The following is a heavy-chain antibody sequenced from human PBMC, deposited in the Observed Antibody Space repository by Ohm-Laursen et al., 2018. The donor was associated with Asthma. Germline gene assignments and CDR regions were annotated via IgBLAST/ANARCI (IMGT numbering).Heavy chain of an antibody. J-gene: IGHJ4*02. D-gene: IGHD6-6*01. CDR1: GFTFGDYA. CDR3: TSARTSIAAREIDY. V-gene: IGHV3-49*03. Sequence: SLRLSCTASGFTFGDYAMSWFRQAPGKGLEWVGFIRSKAYGGTTEYAASVKGRFTISRDDSKSIAYLQMNSLKTEDTAVYYCTSARTSIAAREIDYWGQGTLVTVSS. CDR2: IRSKAYGGTT.